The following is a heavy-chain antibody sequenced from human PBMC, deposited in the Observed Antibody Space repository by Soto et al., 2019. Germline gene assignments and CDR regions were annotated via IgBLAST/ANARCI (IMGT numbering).Heavy chain of an antibody. J-gene: IGHJ4*02. CDR3: ARASRPSGDLDY. V-gene: IGHV4-59*01. CDR1: GGSISSYY. D-gene: IGHD6-6*01. CDR2: IYYSGST. Sequence: PSETLSLTCTVSGGSISSYYWSWIWKPPGQGLEWNGYIYYSGSTNYNPSLKSRVTIAVYTSKNQFSLNLSSVTAADAAVYYCARASRPSGDLDYWGQGTLVTVSS.